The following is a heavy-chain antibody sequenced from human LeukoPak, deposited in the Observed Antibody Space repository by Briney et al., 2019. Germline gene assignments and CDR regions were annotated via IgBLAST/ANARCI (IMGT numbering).Heavy chain of an antibody. CDR3: AKGGITPS. V-gene: IGHV3-23*01. CDR2: VSGSGAGT. CDR1: GFTFSSYA. J-gene: IGHJ5*02. Sequence: GGSLRLSCAASGFTFSSYAMNWVRQAPGKGLEWVSGVSGSGAGTYYTDSVKGRFTISRDNSKNTPYLQMNSLRAEDTAVYYCAKGGITPSWGQGTLLTVSS. D-gene: IGHD3-10*01.